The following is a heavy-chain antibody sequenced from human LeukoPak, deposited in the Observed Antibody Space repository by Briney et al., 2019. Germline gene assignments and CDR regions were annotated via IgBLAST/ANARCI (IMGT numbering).Heavy chain of an antibody. CDR2: ISGSGGST. D-gene: IGHD6-13*01. CDR3: AKDRLAAAGTGSDY. Sequence: GGSLRLSCAASGFTFSNYAMNWVRQAPGKGLEWVSSISGSGGSTYYSDSVKGRFTISRDNSKNTLYLQMHSLRAEGSAIYNCAKDRLAAAGTGSDYWGQGTLVTVSS. V-gene: IGHV3-23*01. J-gene: IGHJ4*02. CDR1: GFTFSNYA.